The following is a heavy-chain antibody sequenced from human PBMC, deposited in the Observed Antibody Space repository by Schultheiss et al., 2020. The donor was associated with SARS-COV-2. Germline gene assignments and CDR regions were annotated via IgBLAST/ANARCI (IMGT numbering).Heavy chain of an antibody. CDR3: ARDGGAGGPRISHYYYMDV. Sequence: GGSLRLSCAASGFTFSSYSMNWVRQAPGKGLEWVSSISSSSSTIYYADSVKGRFTISRDNAKNTLYLQMNSLRAEDTAVYYCARDGGAGGPRISHYYYMDVWGKGTTVTVSS. CDR1: GFTFSSYS. J-gene: IGHJ6*03. D-gene: IGHD3-16*01. V-gene: IGHV3-48*01. CDR2: ISSSSSTI.